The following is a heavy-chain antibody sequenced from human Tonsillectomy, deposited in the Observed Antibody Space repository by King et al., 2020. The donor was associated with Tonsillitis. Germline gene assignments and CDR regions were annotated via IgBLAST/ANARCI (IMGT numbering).Heavy chain of an antibody. D-gene: IGHD6-19*01. V-gene: IGHV4-4*07. J-gene: IGHJ5*02. CDR2: IYTSGST. CDR1: GGSISAYY. Sequence: QLQESGPGMVKPSETLSLTCTVSGGSISAYYWSWIRQPAGKGLEWIGRIYTSGSTNYNPSLNSRVTISVDTSKNQFSLNLSSVTAADTAVYYCARGVAVAGRAFDPWGQGTLVTVSS. CDR3: ARGVAVAGRAFDP.